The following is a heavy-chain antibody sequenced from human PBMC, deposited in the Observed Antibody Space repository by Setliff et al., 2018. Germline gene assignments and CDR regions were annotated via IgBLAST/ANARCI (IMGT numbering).Heavy chain of an antibody. Sequence: ASVKVSCKASGYTFTGYYMHWVRQAPGQGLEWMGIIDPSGDYTNYAQNFQGRVTITADESTTTAYMELSSLRSDDTAVYYCAREKFYYDGSGYYFDYWGQGTLVTVSS. D-gene: IGHD3-22*01. CDR3: AREKFYYDGSGYYFDY. CDR2: IDPSGDYT. V-gene: IGHV1-46*01. CDR1: GYTFTGYY. J-gene: IGHJ4*02.